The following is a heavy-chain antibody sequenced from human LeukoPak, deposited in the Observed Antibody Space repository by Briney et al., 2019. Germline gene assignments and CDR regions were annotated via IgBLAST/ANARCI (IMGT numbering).Heavy chain of an antibody. J-gene: IGHJ6*03. V-gene: IGHV3-74*01. Sequence: GGPLRLSCAASGVTFSSYWMHWVRHATGKGQVWVSRINADGSRINYADSVKGRFTISRDNAKNTLYLQKNSLRADDTAVYYCARGSVTKGYFYYMDVWGKGTTVSVSS. CDR3: ARGSVTKGYFYYMDV. D-gene: IGHD4-17*01. CDR2: INADGSRI. CDR1: GVTFSSYW.